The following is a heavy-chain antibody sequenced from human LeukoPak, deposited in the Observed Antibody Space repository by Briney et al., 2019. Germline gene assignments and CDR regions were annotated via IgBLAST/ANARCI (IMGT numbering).Heavy chain of an antibody. CDR3: AKASARFTVTYSWDY. Sequence: PGGSLRLSCVASGFTFNIYAITWVRQAPGKGLVWVATTSDSGDSTYYADSVKGRFTISRGNSKNTLYLQMNTLRAEDTALYYCAKASARFTVTYSWDYWGQGTLVTVSS. V-gene: IGHV3-23*01. CDR1: GFTFNIYA. CDR2: TSDSGDST. D-gene: IGHD2-8*02. J-gene: IGHJ4*02.